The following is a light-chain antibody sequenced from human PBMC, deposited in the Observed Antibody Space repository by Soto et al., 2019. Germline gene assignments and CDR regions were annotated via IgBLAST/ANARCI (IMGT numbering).Light chain of an antibody. CDR3: AAWDDSLGEV. J-gene: IGLJ2*01. CDR2: RNN. CDR1: SSNIGSYY. V-gene: IGLV1-47*01. Sequence: QSVLTQPPSASATPGQTVTISCSGSSSNIGSYYVYWYQQLPGTAPKLLIYRNNQRPSGVPDRFSGSKSGTSASLAISGLRYEDEADYYCAAWDDSLGEVFGGGNKVTVL.